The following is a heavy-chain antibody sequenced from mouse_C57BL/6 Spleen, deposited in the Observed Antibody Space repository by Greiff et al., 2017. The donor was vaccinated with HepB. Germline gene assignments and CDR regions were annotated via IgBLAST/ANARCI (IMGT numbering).Heavy chain of an antibody. J-gene: IGHJ2*01. CDR3: AREENYSNYCDY. V-gene: IGHV5-6*01. CDR1: GFTFSSYG. Sequence: EVKLMESGGDLVKPGGSLKLSCAASGFTFSSYGMSWVRQTPDKRLEWVATISSGGSYTYYPDSVKGRFTIARDNAKNTRYLQMSSLKSEDTAMYYCAREENYSNYCDYWGQGTTLTVSA. CDR2: ISSGGSYT. D-gene: IGHD2-5*01.